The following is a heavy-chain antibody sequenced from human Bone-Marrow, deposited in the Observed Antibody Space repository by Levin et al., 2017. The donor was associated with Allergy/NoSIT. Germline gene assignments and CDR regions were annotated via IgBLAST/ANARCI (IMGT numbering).Heavy chain of an antibody. J-gene: IGHJ4*02. Sequence: GESLKISCAASGFLVSSSWMHWVRQAPGKGLIWVSQISSDGTRINYADAVKGRFTISRDNAKNTLYLQMNNLRADDTAVYYCARARHNNGSKDLDYWGQGILVTVSS. CDR3: ARARHNNGSKDLDY. D-gene: IGHD1/OR15-1a*01. CDR1: GFLVSSSW. V-gene: IGHV3-74*01. CDR2: ISSDGTRI.